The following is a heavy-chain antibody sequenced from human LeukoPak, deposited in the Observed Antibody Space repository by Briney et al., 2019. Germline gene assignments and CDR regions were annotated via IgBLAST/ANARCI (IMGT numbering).Heavy chain of an antibody. V-gene: IGHV4-59*08. CDR1: GGSISSYY. CDR2: IYYSGST. J-gene: IGHJ4*02. Sequence: PPETLSLTCTGSGGSISSYYWSWIRQPPGKGLEWIGYIYYSGSTNYNPSLKSRVTISVDTSKNQFSLKLSSVTAADTAVYYCARQRYYYDSYYFDYWGQGTLVTVSS. D-gene: IGHD3-22*01. CDR3: ARQRYYYDSYYFDY.